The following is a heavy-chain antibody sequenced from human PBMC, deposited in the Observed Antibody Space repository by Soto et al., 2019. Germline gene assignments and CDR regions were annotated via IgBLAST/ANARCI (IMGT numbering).Heavy chain of an antibody. CDR1: GFTFSSYW. CDR2: INSDGSRT. Sequence: EVQLVESGGGLVQPGESLRLSCAASGFTFSSYWMHWVRQAPGKGLVWVSRINSDGSRTNYADSVKGRFTVSRDNAKNTQYLQINSLRSEETAVYYCARVLTGSWNWFDPWGQGTLVTVSS. CDR3: ARVLTGSWNWFDP. V-gene: IGHV3-74*01. D-gene: IGHD6-13*01. J-gene: IGHJ5*02.